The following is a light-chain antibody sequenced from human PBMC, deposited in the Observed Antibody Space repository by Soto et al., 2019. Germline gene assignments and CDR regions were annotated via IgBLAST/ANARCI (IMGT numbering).Light chain of an antibody. CDR1: QSVSSR. Sequence: DIQMTQSPSTLSASVGARVTITCRASQSVSSRLAWCQQKPGKAPKLLIFDASTLESGVPSRFSGSGSGTAFTLTISSLQPDDFATYYCPHYNTYSGTFGQGTQVEIK. CDR3: PHYNTYSGT. V-gene: IGKV1-5*01. J-gene: IGKJ1*01. CDR2: DAS.